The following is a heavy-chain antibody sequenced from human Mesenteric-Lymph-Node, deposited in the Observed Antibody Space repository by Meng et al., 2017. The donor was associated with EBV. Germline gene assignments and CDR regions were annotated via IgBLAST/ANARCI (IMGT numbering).Heavy chain of an antibody. Sequence: QVQLQKVGAGRLKPPETLSPTCAVYGGSLSGYYWSWIRHPPGKGLEWIGEINHSGSTNYNPSLKSRLTISVDTSKNQFSLKLNSVTAADTAVYYCARGSWSDPVGLDLWGRGTLVTVSS. CDR3: ARGSWSDPVGLDL. D-gene: IGHD6-13*01. V-gene: IGHV4-34*01. J-gene: IGHJ2*01. CDR2: INHSGST. CDR1: GGSLSGYY.